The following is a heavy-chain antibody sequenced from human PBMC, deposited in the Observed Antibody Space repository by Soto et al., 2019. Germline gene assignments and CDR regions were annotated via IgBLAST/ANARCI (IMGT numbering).Heavy chain of an antibody. J-gene: IGHJ4*02. V-gene: IGHV3-66*01. CDR3: AARAVAAPR. CDR2: IYSGGRT. CDR1: GFTVGNNY. Sequence: EVQLVESGGGLVQPGGSLRLSCAASGFTVGNNYMNWVRQAPGKGLEWVSVIYSGGRTDYADSVKGRFTISRDSSKNTLFLQMNSLRAEDTAIYYCAARAVAAPRWGQGTRVTVSS. D-gene: IGHD6-19*01.